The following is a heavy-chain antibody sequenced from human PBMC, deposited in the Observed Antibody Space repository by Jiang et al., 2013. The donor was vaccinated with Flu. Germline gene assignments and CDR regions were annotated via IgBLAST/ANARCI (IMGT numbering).Heavy chain of an antibody. CDR1: GYSFTNYW. Sequence: GAEVKKPGESLKISCKGSGYSFTNYWIGWVRQMPGKGLEWMGIIYPGDSDTRYSPSFQGQVTISADKSISTAYLQWSSLKASDTAMYYCARREGGYSYGNQYYYFDYWGQGTLVTVSS. D-gene: IGHD5-18*01. CDR3: ARREGGYSYGNQYYYFDY. V-gene: IGHV5-51*01. CDR2: IYPGDSDT. J-gene: IGHJ4*02.